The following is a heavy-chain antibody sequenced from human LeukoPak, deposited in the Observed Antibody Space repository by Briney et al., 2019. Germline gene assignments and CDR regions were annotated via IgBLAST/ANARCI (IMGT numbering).Heavy chain of an antibody. CDR2: IFHSGTT. CDR3: ARLRLSGGSFSVGWFDP. V-gene: IGHV4-4*02. Sequence: SGTLSLTCTVSDEVITSNNWWSWVRQSPGEGLGWIGEIFHSGTTRYKASLESRVTMLLDKSKNQFSLRLNSVTAADTAVYFCARLRLSGGSFSVGWFDPWGQGIQVTVSS. J-gene: IGHJ5*02. CDR1: DEVITSNNW. D-gene: IGHD1-26*01.